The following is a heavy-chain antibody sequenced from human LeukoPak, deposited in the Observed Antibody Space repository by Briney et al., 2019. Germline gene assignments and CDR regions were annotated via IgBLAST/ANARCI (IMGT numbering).Heavy chain of an antibody. CDR1: GFTFNSFA. J-gene: IGHJ6*02. Sequence: GGSLRLSCAASGFTFNSFAMTWVRQAPGKGLEWVSVISRSDDNTYYADSVKGRFTISRDNSKNTLYLQMNSLRAEDTAVYYCARDHSGWYRNGMDVWGQGTTVTVSS. CDR2: ISRSDDNT. V-gene: IGHV3-23*01. CDR3: ARDHSGWYRNGMDV. D-gene: IGHD6-19*01.